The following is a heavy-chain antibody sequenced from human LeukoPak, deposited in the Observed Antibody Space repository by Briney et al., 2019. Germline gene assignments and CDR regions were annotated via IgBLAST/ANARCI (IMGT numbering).Heavy chain of an antibody. V-gene: IGHV3-21*01. Sequence: PGGSLRLACAASGFTFGSYSMNWVRQAPGKGLEWVSSISKNSGYMYYIDSVKGRFTISRDNAKNSMYLQMNSLRAEDTAAYYCARSSMVDANDAFDIWGQGTMVTVSS. D-gene: IGHD2-15*01. CDR2: ISKNSGYM. CDR1: GFTFGSYS. J-gene: IGHJ3*02. CDR3: ARSSMVDANDAFDI.